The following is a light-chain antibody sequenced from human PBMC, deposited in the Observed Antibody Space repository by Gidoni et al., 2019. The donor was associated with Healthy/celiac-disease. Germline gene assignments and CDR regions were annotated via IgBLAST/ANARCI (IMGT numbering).Light chain of an antibody. CDR1: SSNIGNNY. CDR3: GTWDSSLSAVV. Sequence: PGQKVTISCSGSSSNIGNNYASWYQQLPGTAPKLLIYDNNKRPSGIPDRFSGSKSGTSATLGITGLQTGDEADYYCGTWDSSLSAVVFGGGTKLTVL. CDR2: DNN. V-gene: IGLV1-51*01. J-gene: IGLJ2*01.